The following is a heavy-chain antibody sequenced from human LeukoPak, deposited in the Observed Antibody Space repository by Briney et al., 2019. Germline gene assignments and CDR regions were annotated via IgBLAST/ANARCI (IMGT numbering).Heavy chain of an antibody. CDR2: IKQDVSEK. Sequence: GGSLRLSCAASGFTFSNSWMSWVRQAPGKGLEWVANIKQDVSEKYYVDSVKGRFTISRDNAKNSLYLQMNSLRAEDTAVYYCVSDFWSGYPLVYWGQGTLVTVSS. CDR1: GFTFSNSW. V-gene: IGHV3-7*01. D-gene: IGHD3-3*01. CDR3: VSDFWSGYPLVY. J-gene: IGHJ4*02.